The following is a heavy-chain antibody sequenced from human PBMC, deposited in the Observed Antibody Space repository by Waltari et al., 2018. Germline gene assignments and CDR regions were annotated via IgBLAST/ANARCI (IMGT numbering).Heavy chain of an antibody. CDR3: ATYIGASVGTSAFDV. CDR2: MSYSGAT. D-gene: IGHD1-1*01. Sequence: GWIRQPPGQGLEWIGCMSYSGATYSSPSLKSRVTISRDTSKNQLSLKLGSVTAADTAIYYCATYIGASVGTSAFDVWGQGTMVSVSS. J-gene: IGHJ3*01. V-gene: IGHV4-39*01.